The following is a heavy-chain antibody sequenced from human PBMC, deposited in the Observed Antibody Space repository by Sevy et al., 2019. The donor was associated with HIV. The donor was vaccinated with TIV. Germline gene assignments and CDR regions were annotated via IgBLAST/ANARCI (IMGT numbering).Heavy chain of an antibody. CDR1: GFTFSAYG. D-gene: IGHD1-1*01. V-gene: IGHV3-30*02. J-gene: IGHJ4*02. Sequence: GGSLRLSCAASGFTFSAYGMHWVRQAPGKGLEWVAFIRYDGSNQFYADSVKGRFTISRDNSNNTLYLQMNTLRTEDTAVYYCATRWTPGYWGQGTLVTGSS. CDR2: IRYDGSNQ. CDR3: ATRWTPGY.